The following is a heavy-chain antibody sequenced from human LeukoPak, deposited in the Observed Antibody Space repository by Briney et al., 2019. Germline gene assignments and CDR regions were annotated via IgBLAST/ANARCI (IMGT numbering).Heavy chain of an antibody. D-gene: IGHD3-3*01. J-gene: IGHJ5*02. CDR2: IHYSGST. CDR3: ARLDARNSYYDFWSGRNWFDP. V-gene: IGHV4-59*01. CDR1: GGSTSSYY. Sequence: MASETLSLTCTVSGGSTSSYYWSWIRQPPGKGLGWIGYIHYSGSTNHNPSLKSRITISVDTSKNQLSLKLTSVTAADTAVYYCARLDARNSYYDFWSGRNWFDPWGQGTLVTVSS.